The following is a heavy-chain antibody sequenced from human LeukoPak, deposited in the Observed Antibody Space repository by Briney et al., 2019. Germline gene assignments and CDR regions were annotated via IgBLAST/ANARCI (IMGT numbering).Heavy chain of an antibody. CDR3: ARDRSGYGDLDS. J-gene: IGHJ4*02. D-gene: IGHD4-17*01. CDR1: NDSVNNDFY. CDR2: IYHTGST. Sequence: PSETLSLICVVSNDSVNNDFYWGWVRQPPGKGLEWIGSIYHTGSTDYNPSLKSRVSISVDTSKNHFSLRLTSVTAPDTAVYYCARDRSGYGDLDSWGQGTLVTVSS. V-gene: IGHV4-38-2*02.